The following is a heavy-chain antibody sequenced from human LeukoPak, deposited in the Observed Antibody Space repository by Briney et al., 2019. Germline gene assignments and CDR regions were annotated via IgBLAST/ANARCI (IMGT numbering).Heavy chain of an antibody. CDR3: AISIQLWTNNWFDP. CDR2: IYYSGST. Sequence: PSETLSLTCTVSGGSISGSSYYWGWIRQPPGKGLEWIGSIYYSGSTYYNPSLKRRVTISVDTSKNQFSLKLSSVTAADTAVYYCAISIQLWTNNWFDPWGQGPLVTVSS. V-gene: IGHV4-39*01. CDR1: GGSISGSSYY. J-gene: IGHJ5*02. D-gene: IGHD5-18*01.